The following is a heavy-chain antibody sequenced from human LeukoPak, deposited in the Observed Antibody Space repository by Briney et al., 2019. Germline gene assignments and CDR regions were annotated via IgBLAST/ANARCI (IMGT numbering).Heavy chain of an antibody. CDR2: IIPIFGTA. V-gene: IGHV1-69*01. Sequence: SVKVSCKASGGTFTSYAISWVRQAPGQGLEWMGGIIPIFGTANYAQKFQGRVTITADESTSTAYMELSSLRSEDTAVYYCARSRSICSSTSCYFDYWGQGTLVTVSS. CDR1: GGTFTSYA. D-gene: IGHD2-2*01. J-gene: IGHJ4*02. CDR3: ARSRSICSSTSCYFDY.